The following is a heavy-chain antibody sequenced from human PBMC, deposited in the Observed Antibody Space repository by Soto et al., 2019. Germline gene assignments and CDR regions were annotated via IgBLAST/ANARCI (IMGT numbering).Heavy chain of an antibody. CDR2: ISGSGGST. D-gene: IGHD2-2*01. CDR1: GFTFSSYA. Sequence: GGSLRLSCAASGFTFSSYAMSWVRQAPGKGLEWVSAISGSGGSTYYADSVKGRFTISRDNSKNTLYLQMNSLRAEDTAVYYCGGSQLLSPAPHFDIWGQGTMVTVSS. J-gene: IGHJ3*02. CDR3: GGSQLLSPAPHFDI. V-gene: IGHV3-23*01.